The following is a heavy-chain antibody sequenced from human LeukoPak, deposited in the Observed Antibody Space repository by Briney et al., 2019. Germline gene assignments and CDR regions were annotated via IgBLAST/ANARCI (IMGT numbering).Heavy chain of an antibody. CDR3: NARTYSSGWYKVPFDY. Sequence: ASVKVSCKASGYTFTSYYMHWVRQAPGQGLEWMGWINPNSGGTNYAQKFQGRVTMTRDTSISTAYMELSRLRSDDTAVYYCNARTYSSGWYKVPFDYWGQGTLVTVSS. CDR2: INPNSGGT. CDR1: GYTFTSYY. V-gene: IGHV1-2*02. D-gene: IGHD6-19*01. J-gene: IGHJ4*02.